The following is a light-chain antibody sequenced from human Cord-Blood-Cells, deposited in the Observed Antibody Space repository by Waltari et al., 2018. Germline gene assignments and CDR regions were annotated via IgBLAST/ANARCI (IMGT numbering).Light chain of an antibody. CDR1: QSVSSY. CDR2: DAS. CDR3: QQRSNWPWT. V-gene: IGKV3-11*01. Sequence: EIVLTQSPATLSLAPGERATLSCRTSQSVSSYLAWYQQKPGQAPRLLIYDASNRATGIPARCSGSGSGTDFTLTISSLEPEDFAVYYRQQRSNWPWTFGQGP. J-gene: IGKJ1*01.